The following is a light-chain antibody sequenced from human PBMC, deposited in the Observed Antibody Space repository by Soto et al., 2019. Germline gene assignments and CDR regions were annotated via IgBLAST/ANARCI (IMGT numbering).Light chain of an antibody. CDR3: QQTYTSPRT. Sequence: DIQLILTPSSLAASVGDRVTITCWARQSISSYLNWYQQKSGKAPKLLIYAASSLQSGVPSRFSGSGSGTDFSLTISSLQPEDFATYYCQQTYTSPRTFGQGTKVDIK. J-gene: IGKJ1*01. CDR2: AAS. CDR1: QSISSY. V-gene: IGKV1-39*01.